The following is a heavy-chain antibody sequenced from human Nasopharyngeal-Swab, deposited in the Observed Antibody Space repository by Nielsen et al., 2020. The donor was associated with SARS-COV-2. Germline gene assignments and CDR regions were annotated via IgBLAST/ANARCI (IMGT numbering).Heavy chain of an antibody. V-gene: IGHV3-13*05. J-gene: IGHJ4*02. CDR3: ARARGIAGTTFLDY. CDR1: GFTFSTYD. CDR2: IGIAGDP. D-gene: IGHD1-7*01. Sequence: GGSLRLSCAASGFTFSTYDMHWVRQVTGKGLEWVSAIGIAGDPYYAGSVKGRFTIFRENAKNSLYLQMNSLRAGDTAVYYCARARGIAGTTFLDYWGQGTLVTVSS.